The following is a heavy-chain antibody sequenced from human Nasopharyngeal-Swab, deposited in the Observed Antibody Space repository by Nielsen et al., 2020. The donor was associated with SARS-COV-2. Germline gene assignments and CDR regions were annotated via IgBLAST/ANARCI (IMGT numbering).Heavy chain of an antibody. CDR1: GFTFSSYG. D-gene: IGHD5-12*01. Sequence: GESLKISCAASGFTFSSYGTHWVRQAPGKGLEWVAVISYDGSNKYYADSVKGRFTISRDNSKNTLYLQMNSLRAEDTAVYYCARDPDVDIVATDAFDIWGQGTMVTVSS. CDR3: ARDPDVDIVATDAFDI. J-gene: IGHJ3*02. V-gene: IGHV3-30*03. CDR2: ISYDGSNK.